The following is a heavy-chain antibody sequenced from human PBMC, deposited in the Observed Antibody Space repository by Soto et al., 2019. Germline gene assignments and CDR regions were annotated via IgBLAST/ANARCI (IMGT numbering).Heavy chain of an antibody. CDR2: ISADGGKR. V-gene: IGHV3-30*03. CDR1: GFTFSDYG. Sequence: QVQLMESGGGEVQPGASLRLSCVASGFTFSDYGIHWVRQAPGKGLEWVALISADGGKRFYGDSVQGRLSIYRDNSKNTXYVQINSLTXXXXXXXXXXXXXXXXXXXXXXXXMDVXGHGTTVSVSS. J-gene: IGHJ6*02. CDR3: XXXXXXXXXXXXXXXMDV.